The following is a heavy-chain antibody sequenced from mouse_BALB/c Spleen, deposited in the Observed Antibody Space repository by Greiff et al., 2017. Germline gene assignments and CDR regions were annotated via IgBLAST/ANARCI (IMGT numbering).Heavy chain of an antibody. CDR1: GFTFSSYT. Sequence: EVQLVESGGGLVQPGGSLKLSCAASGFTFSSYTMSWVRQTPEKRLEWVAYISNGGGSTYYPDTVKGRFTISRDNAKNTLYLQMSSLKSEDTAMYYCARGGIKAWFADWGQGTLVTVSA. CDR3: ARGGIKAWFAD. J-gene: IGHJ3*01. V-gene: IGHV5-12-2*01. CDR2: ISNGGGST. D-gene: IGHD2-4*01.